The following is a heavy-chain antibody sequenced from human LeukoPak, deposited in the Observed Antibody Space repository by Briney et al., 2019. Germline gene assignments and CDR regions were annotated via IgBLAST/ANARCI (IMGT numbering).Heavy chain of an antibody. J-gene: IGHJ4*02. CDR1: GFTFSSYS. V-gene: IGHV3-23*01. Sequence: GGSLRLSCAASGFTFSSYSMNWVRQAPGKGLEWVSAISGSGGSTYYADSVKGRFTISRDNSKNTLYLQMNSLRAEDTAVYYCAKDPALLWFGEPYFDYWGQGTLVTVSS. CDR2: ISGSGGST. D-gene: IGHD3-10*01. CDR3: AKDPALLWFGEPYFDY.